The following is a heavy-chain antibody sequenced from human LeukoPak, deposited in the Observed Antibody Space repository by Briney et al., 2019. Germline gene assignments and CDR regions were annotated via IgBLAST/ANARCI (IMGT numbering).Heavy chain of an antibody. D-gene: IGHD2-21*01. J-gene: IGHJ5*02. Sequence: SETLSLTCAVYGGSFSGYYWSSIRQPPGKRLEWIGGINHSGSTNYNPSLKSRVTISVDTSKNQFSLKLSSVTAADTAVYYCARAGIVVVYHWFDPWGQGTLVTVSS. CDR1: GGSFSGYY. V-gene: IGHV4-34*01. CDR2: INHSGST. CDR3: ARAGIVVVYHWFDP.